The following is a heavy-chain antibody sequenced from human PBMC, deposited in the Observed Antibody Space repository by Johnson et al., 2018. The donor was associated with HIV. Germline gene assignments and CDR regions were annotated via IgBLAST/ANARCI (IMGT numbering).Heavy chain of an antibody. CDR2: ISGSGSII. J-gene: IGHJ3*01. V-gene: IGHV3-11*04. D-gene: IGHD3-16*01. Sequence: QMMLVESGGGLVKPGGSLKLSCAVSGFTFSDHYMSWIRQTPGKGLQWVSYISGSGSIIYSTDSVQGRFTISRDNVKNSLYLQMDSLRPEDTAVYYCARSRHGGIQPSDPFDVWGQGAMVTVSS. CDR1: GFTFSDHY. CDR3: ARSRHGGIQPSDPFDV.